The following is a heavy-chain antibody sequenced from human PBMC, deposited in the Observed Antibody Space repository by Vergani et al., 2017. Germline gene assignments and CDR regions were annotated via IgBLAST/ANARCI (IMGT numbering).Heavy chain of an antibody. CDR3: STDPRYCGDCLCYWLRDQHYYGMDV. V-gene: IGHV3-15*07. Sequence: EVQLVESGGGIVKPGGSLRLSCVASGFSFRNAWMNWVRRTPGKGLEWVGRIKSTFDRGTTDYAAALKGRFTISRDDSKNTLFLQMNGLKTEDIGVYYCSTDPRYCGDCLCYWLRDQHYYGMDVWGQGTMVTVSS. CDR2: IKSTFDRGTT. D-gene: IGHD2-21*01. CDR1: GFSFRNAW. J-gene: IGHJ6*02.